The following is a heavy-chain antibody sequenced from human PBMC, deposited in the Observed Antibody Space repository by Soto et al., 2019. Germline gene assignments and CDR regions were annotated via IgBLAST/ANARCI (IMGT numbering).Heavy chain of an antibody. J-gene: IGHJ4*02. V-gene: IGHV4-39*01. CDR2: VYYTGST. Sequence: KTSETLSLTCSVSGGSTSSSTYYWGWIRQPPGKGLEWIGSVYYTGSTFYNPSLKSRVTISVDTSKNQFSLKLSSVTAADTAVYYCARRRSVVTTRIGSAPRGLLSPFDYWGQGTLVTVSS. CDR1: GGSTSSSTYY. CDR3: ARRRSVVTTRIGSAPRGLLSPFDY. D-gene: IGHD2-21*02.